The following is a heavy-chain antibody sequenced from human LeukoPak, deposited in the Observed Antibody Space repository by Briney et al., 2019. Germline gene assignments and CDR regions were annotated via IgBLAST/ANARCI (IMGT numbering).Heavy chain of an antibody. CDR1: GYSISSGYY. CDR3: ARDPRGYDILTGYTTRWFNP. D-gene: IGHD3-9*01. V-gene: IGHV4-38-2*02. J-gene: IGHJ5*02. CDR2: IYHSGST. Sequence: SETLSLTCTVSGYSISSGYYWGWIRQPPGKGLEWIGSIYHSGSTYYNPSLKSRVTISVDTSKNQFSLKLSSVTAADTAVYYCARDPRGYDILTGYTTRWFNPWGQGTLVTVSS.